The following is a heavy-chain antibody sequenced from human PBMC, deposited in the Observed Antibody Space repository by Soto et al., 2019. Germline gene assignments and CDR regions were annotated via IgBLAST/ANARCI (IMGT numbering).Heavy chain of an antibody. Sequence: EVQLVESGGGLVQPGGSLRLSCVASGFTFSSYYMGWVRQAPGKGLEWVANIKQDGSEEFYVDSVKGRFTISRDNAKNSLYLQMNSLRAEDTAVYYCARAYSSGWYGYWGQGTLVTVSS. J-gene: IGHJ4*02. D-gene: IGHD6-19*01. CDR2: IKQDGSEE. CDR3: ARAYSSGWYGY. CDR1: GFTFSSYY. V-gene: IGHV3-7*04.